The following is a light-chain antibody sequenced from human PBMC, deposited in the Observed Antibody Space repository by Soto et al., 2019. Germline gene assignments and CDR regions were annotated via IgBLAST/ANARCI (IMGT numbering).Light chain of an antibody. CDR3: QQDYSYAT. V-gene: IGKV1-5*03. CDR1: QTISNY. CDR2: RSS. Sequence: DIQMTQSPSTLSASVGDRVTITCRASQTISNYLTWYQQRPGKAPKLLIYRSSILQNGVPSRFSGSGSGTEFTLTISSLQPDEFATYYCQQDYSYATFGQGTRVEI. J-gene: IGKJ1*01.